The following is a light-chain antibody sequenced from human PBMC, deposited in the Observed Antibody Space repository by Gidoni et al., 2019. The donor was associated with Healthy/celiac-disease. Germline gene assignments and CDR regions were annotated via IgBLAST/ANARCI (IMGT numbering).Light chain of an antibody. CDR2: GAS. CDR1: QSVSSSY. J-gene: IGKJ2*01. V-gene: IGKV3-20*01. CDR3: QHYVSSLYT. Sequence: EIVLTQSPGTLSLSPGERATLSCRASQSVSSSYLAWYQQKPGQAPRLLIYGASSRATGIPDRFSGSGSGTDFTLTISRLEPEDFAVYYCQHYVSSLYTFGQGTKLEI.